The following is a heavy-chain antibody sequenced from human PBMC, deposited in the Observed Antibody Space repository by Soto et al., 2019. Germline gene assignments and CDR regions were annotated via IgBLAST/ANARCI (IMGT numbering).Heavy chain of an antibody. Sequence: SCPTLVNPTQTLTLTCTFSGFSLSTSGVAVGWIRQAPRMAPEWLAFIFWDDDKRYSPSLENRLTITKDTSKNQVVLTMTNMEPVDTATYYCARIFDFWSGYYFSYWGRGTLVTVSS. J-gene: IGHJ4*02. V-gene: IGHV2-5*02. CDR1: GFSLSTSGVA. D-gene: IGHD3-3*01. CDR3: ARIFDFWSGYYFSY. CDR2: IFWDDDK.